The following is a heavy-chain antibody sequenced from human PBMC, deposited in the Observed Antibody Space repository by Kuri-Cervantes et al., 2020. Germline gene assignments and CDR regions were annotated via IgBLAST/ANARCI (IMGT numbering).Heavy chain of an antibody. CDR1: GYSFTSYW. Sequence: GGSLRLSCKGSGYSFTSYWIGWVRQMPGRGLEWMGIIYPGDSDTRYSPSFQGQVTISADKSISTAYLQWSSLKASDTATYYCARGHSFEAFDIWGQGTMVTVSS. V-gene: IGHV5-51*01. CDR2: IYPGDSDT. CDR3: ARGHSFEAFDI. J-gene: IGHJ3*02. D-gene: IGHD2-21*01.